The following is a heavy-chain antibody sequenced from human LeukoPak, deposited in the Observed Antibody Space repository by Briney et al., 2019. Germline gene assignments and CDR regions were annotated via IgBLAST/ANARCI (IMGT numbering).Heavy chain of an antibody. CDR1: SGSISSYY. CDR2: IYYSGST. CDR3: ARGYVGAPIDY. D-gene: IGHD1-26*01. V-gene: IGHV4-59*01. Sequence: SETLSLTCTVSSGSISSYYWSWIRQPPGKGLEWIGYIYYSGSTNYNPSLKSRVTISVDTSKNQFSLKLSSVTAADTAVYYCARGYVGAPIDYWGQGTLVTVSS. J-gene: IGHJ4*02.